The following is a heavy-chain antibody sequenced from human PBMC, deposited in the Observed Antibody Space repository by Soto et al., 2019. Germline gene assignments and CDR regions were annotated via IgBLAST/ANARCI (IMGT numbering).Heavy chain of an antibody. CDR2: IYHSGST. J-gene: IGHJ6*02. Sequence: PSETLSLTCAVSGYSISSGYYWGWIRQPPGKGLEWIGSIYHSGSTYYNPSLKSRVTISVDTSKNQFSLKLSSVTAADTAVYYCARDFPAKVTTYYYGMDVWGQGPTVTVYS. CDR3: ARDFPAKVTTYYYGMDV. V-gene: IGHV4-38-2*02. D-gene: IGHD4-17*01. CDR1: GYSISSGYY.